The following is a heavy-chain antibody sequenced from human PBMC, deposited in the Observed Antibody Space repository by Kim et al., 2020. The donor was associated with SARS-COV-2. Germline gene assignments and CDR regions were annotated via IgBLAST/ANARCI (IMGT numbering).Heavy chain of an antibody. V-gene: IGHV3-73*01. CDR2: IRSKANSYAT. CDR3: TRVNPIAGGWYDAFDI. D-gene: IGHD6-19*01. J-gene: IGHJ3*02. CDR1: GFTFSGTT. Sequence: GGSLRLSCAASGFTFSGTTMHWVRQASGKGLEWVGRIRSKANSYATASAASVKGRFTISRDDSKNTAYLQMNSLNTEDTAVYYCTRVNPIAGGWYDAFDIWGQGTMVTVSS.